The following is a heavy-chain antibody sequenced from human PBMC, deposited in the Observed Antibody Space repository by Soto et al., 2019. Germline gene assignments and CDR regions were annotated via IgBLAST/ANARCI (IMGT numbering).Heavy chain of an antibody. CDR3: ARGNWKGDY. J-gene: IGHJ4*02. V-gene: IGHV4-61*01. CDR2: IYYSGST. D-gene: IGHD1-20*01. CDR1: GGSVSSDSHY. Sequence: QVQLQESGPGLMKPSETLSLTCTVSGGSVSSDSHYWSWIRQPPGKGLEWIGYIYYSGSTNYNPSLKSRVTISVDTSKNQFSLKLTSVTAADTAVYYCARGNWKGDYWGQGTLVTVSS.